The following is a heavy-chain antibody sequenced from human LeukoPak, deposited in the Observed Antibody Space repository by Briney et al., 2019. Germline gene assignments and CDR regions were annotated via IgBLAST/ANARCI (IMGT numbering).Heavy chain of an antibody. CDR1: GYTFSNYA. Sequence: ASVKVSCKAFGYTFSNYAMHWVRQAPGQRLEWMGWINAGNGNTKYSQKLQGRVTITRDTSASTAYMELSSLTSEDTAVYYCARADYGGNWFDPWGQGTLVTVSS. J-gene: IGHJ5*02. CDR2: INAGNGNT. V-gene: IGHV1-3*01. CDR3: ARADYGGNWFDP. D-gene: IGHD4-23*01.